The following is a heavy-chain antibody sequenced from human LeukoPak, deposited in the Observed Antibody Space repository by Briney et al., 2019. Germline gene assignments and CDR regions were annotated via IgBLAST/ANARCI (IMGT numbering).Heavy chain of an antibody. J-gene: IGHJ4*02. Sequence: GGSLRLSCAASGFTVSYNYMSWVRQAPGKGLEWVSVTYSGGTTLYADSVKGRFTISRDTSKNTLYLQMNSLRAEDTAVYYCAKAVCNSVNCYGNYWGQGTLVTVSS. V-gene: IGHV3-66*01. CDR3: AKAVCNSVNCYGNY. CDR1: GFTVSYNY. D-gene: IGHD2-2*01. CDR2: TYSGGTT.